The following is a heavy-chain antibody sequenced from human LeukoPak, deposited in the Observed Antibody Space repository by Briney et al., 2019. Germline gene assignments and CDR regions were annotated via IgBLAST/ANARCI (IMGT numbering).Heavy chain of an antibody. D-gene: IGHD6-13*01. V-gene: IGHV3-43*02. Sequence: GGSLRLSCAASGFTFDDYAMHWVRQAPGKGLEWVSLISGDGGSTYYADSVKGRFTISRDNSKNSLYLQMNGLRTEDTALYYCAKDSTYSREVGAFDIWGQGTMVTVSS. CDR2: ISGDGGST. CDR1: GFTFDDYA. J-gene: IGHJ3*02. CDR3: AKDSTYSREVGAFDI.